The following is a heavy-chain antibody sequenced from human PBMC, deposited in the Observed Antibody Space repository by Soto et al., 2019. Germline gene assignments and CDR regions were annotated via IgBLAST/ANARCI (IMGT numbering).Heavy chain of an antibody. CDR1: GGTFSSYT. V-gene: IGHV1-69*04. D-gene: IGHD4-17*01. Sequence: ASVKVSCKASGGTFSSYTISWVRQAPGQGLEWMGRIIPILGIANYAQKFQGRVTITADKSTSTAYMELSSLRSEDTAVYYCAREAEGNGDPYYYYYMDVWGKGTTVTVSS. CDR3: AREAEGNGDPYYYYYMDV. J-gene: IGHJ6*03. CDR2: IIPILGIA.